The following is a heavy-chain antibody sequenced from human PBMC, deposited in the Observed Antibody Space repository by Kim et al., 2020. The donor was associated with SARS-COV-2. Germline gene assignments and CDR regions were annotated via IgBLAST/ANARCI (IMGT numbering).Heavy chain of an antibody. J-gene: IGHJ4*02. V-gene: IGHV4-34*01. CDR3: ARRWWSGSYWRIRGYFDY. Sequence: SETLSLTCAVYGGSFSGYYWSWIRQPPGKGLEWIGEINHSGSTNYNPSLKSRVTISVDTSKNQFSLKLSSVTAADTAVYYCARRWWSGSYWRIRGYFDYWGQGTLVTVSS. CDR1: GGSFSGYY. CDR2: INHSGST. D-gene: IGHD1-26*01.